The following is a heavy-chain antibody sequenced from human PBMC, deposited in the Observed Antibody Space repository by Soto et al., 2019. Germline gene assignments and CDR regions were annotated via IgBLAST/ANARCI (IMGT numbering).Heavy chain of an antibody. D-gene: IGHD5-12*01. CDR2: IIPILGIA. Sequence: QVQLVQSGAEVKKPGSSVKVSCKASGGTFSSYTISWVRQAPGQGLEWMGRIIPILGIANYAQKFQGRVTITADKSTSTAYMELSSLRSEDTAVYYCASKSGYDNWYFDLWGRGTLVTVSS. J-gene: IGHJ2*01. CDR1: GGTFSSYT. V-gene: IGHV1-69*02. CDR3: ASKSGYDNWYFDL.